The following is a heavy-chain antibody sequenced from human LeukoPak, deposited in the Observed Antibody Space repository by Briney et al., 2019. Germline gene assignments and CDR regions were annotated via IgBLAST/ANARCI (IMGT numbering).Heavy chain of an antibody. CDR2: TNHSGST. V-gene: IGHV4-34*01. D-gene: IGHD1-26*01. J-gene: IGHJ4*02. Sequence: SETLSLTCAVYGGSFSGYYWSWIRQPPGKGLEWIGETNHSGSTNYNPSLKSRVTISVDTSKNQFSLKLSSVTAADTAVYYCARGLEWELDPYFDYWGQGTLVTVSS. CDR1: GGSFSGYY. CDR3: ARGLEWELDPYFDY.